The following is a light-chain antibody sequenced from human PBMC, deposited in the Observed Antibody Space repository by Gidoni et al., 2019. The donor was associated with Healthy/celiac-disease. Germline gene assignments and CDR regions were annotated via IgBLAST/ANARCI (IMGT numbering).Light chain of an antibody. CDR1: QSVSSY. J-gene: IGKJ2*04. Sequence: EIVLTQSPATLSLSPGERATLSCRASQSVSSYLAWYQQKPGQAPRLLIYDASNRATGIPARFSGSGSGTDFTLTISSLEPEDFAVYYCQQRSNWPCSFXXXTRLEIK. V-gene: IGKV3-11*01. CDR2: DAS. CDR3: QQRSNWPCS.